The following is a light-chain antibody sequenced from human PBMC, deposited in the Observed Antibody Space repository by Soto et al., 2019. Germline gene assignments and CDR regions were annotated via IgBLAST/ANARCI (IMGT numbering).Light chain of an antibody. CDR3: QQYFTSPIA. CDR2: GAS. CDR1: QSVNSR. Sequence: EIVLTQSPGTLALSPGERATLSCRASQSVNSRLAWYQHKPGQAPRLLISGASNRASGIPARFSDWGSGTDFTLTISRVDPADFAFYYCQQYFTSPIAFGQGTRLEIK. V-gene: IGKV3-20*01. J-gene: IGKJ5*01.